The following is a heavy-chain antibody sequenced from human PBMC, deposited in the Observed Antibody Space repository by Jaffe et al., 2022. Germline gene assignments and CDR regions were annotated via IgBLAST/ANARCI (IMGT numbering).Heavy chain of an antibody. Sequence: EVQLLESGGGLVQPGESLRLSCAASGFTFSNYVMSWVRQAPGKGLEWVSAISGGGASTYYADSVKGRFTISRDDSKNTLYLQMDSLGVEDTAVYYCAKDLYSGRWGWFDSWGQGILVTVSS. D-gene: IGHD5-12*01. CDR2: ISGGGAST. V-gene: IGHV3-23*01. CDR3: AKDLYSGRWGWFDS. J-gene: IGHJ5*01. CDR1: GFTFSNYV.